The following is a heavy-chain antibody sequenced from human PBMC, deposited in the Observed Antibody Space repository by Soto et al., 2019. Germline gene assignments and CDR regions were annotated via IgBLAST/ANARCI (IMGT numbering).Heavy chain of an antibody. J-gene: IGHJ4*02. CDR1: GFTFSSYW. D-gene: IGHD6-13*01. V-gene: IGHV3-74*01. Sequence: PGGSLRLSCAASGFTFSSYWMHWVRQAPGKGLVWVSRINSDGSSTSYADSVKGRFTISRDNAKNTLYLQMNSLRAEDTAVYYCARVSGTYYSSSWYLGIDYWGQGTLVTVSS. CDR2: INSDGSST. CDR3: ARVSGTYYSSSWYLGIDY.